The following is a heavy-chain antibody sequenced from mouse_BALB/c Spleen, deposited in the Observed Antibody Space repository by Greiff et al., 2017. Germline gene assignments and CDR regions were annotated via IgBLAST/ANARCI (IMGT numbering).Heavy chain of an antibody. CDR1: GFNIKDYY. CDR3: ARGGATLAY. D-gene: IGHD3-1*01. CDR2: IDPENGDS. V-gene: IGHV14-4*02. Sequence: VHVKQSGAELVRSGASVKLSCTASGFNIKDYYMHWVKQRPEQGLEWIGWIDPENGDSEYAPKFQGKATLTADTSSSTAYMQLSSLTSEDSAVYFCARGGATLAYWGQGTLVTVSA. J-gene: IGHJ3*01.